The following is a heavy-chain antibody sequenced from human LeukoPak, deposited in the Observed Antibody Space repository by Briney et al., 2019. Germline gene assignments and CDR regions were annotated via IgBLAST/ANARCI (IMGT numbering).Heavy chain of an antibody. Sequence: ASVKVSCKASGYTFTGYYMHWVRQAPGQGLEWMGWINPNSGGTNYAQTFQGRVTMTRDTSISTAYMELSRLRSDDTAVYYCARDPGGVTTKTNWFDPWGQGTLVTVSP. CDR3: ARDPGGVTTKTNWFDP. CDR1: GYTFTGYY. J-gene: IGHJ5*02. D-gene: IGHD4-17*01. V-gene: IGHV1-2*02. CDR2: INPNSGGT.